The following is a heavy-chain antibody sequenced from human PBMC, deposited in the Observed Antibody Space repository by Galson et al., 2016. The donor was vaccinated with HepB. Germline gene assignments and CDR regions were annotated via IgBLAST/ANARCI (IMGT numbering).Heavy chain of an antibody. V-gene: IGHV3-73*01. D-gene: IGHD3-22*01. Sequence: SLRLSCAASGFTFSGSAMHWVRQASGEGLEWVGRIRSKANSYATASAASVKGRFTISRDDSKNALYLQMNSLRAEDTAVYYCAREGHLWLACFDNWGQGTLVTVSS. J-gene: IGHJ4*02. CDR3: AREGHLWLACFDN. CDR1: GFTFSGSA. CDR2: IRSKANSYAT.